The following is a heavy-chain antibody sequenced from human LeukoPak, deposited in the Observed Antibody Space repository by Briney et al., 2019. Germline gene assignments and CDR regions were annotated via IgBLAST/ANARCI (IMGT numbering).Heavy chain of an antibody. CDR1: GFTFSSYS. V-gene: IGHV3-21*01. Sequence: PVGSLRLSCAASGFTFSSYSMNWVRQAPGKGLEWVSSISSSSSYIYYADSVKGRFTISRDNAKNSLYLQMNSLRAEDTAVYYCARAGTRGYCSSTSCYEKYRGQGTLVTVSS. CDR3: ARAGTRGYCSSTSCYEKY. CDR2: ISSSSSYI. J-gene: IGHJ4*02. D-gene: IGHD2-2*01.